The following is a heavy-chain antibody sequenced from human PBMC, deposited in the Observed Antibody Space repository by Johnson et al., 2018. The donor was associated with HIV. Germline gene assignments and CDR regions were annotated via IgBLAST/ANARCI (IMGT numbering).Heavy chain of an antibody. J-gene: IGHJ3*02. CDR2: ISYDGSNK. Sequence: QVQLVESGGGLIQPGGSLRLSCAASGFTFSSYAMHWVRQAPGKGLEWVAVISYDGSNKYYADSVKGRFTISRDNSKNTLYLQMNSLKTEDTAVYYCTTVGIAVAGALPIWGQGTMVTVSS. CDR3: TTVGIAVAGALPI. D-gene: IGHD6-19*01. V-gene: IGHV3-30*04. CDR1: GFTFSSYA.